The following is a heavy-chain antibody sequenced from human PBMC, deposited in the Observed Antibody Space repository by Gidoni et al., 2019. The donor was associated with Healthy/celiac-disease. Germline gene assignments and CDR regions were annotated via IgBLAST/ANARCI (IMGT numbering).Heavy chain of an antibody. CDR2: ISGSGGST. CDR3: AKYTISFPFGYYYYGMDV. J-gene: IGHJ6*02. Sequence: EVQLVESGGGLVQPGGSLRLSCSASGFPFSSFAMSWVRQAPGKGLEWVSAISGSGGSTYYADSVKGRFTISRDNSKNTLYLQMNSLRAEDTAVYYCAKYTISFPFGYYYYGMDVWGQGTTVTVSS. D-gene: IGHD3-3*01. CDR1: GFPFSSFA. V-gene: IGHV3-23*04.